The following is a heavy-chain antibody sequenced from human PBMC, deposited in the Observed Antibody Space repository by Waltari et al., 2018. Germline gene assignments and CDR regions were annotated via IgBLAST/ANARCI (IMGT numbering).Heavy chain of an antibody. D-gene: IGHD6-13*01. CDR2: ISWNSGSI. CDR3: AKGGIAAAGTRGWFDP. V-gene: IGHV3-9*01. J-gene: IGHJ5*02. CDR1: GFTFDDYA. Sequence: EVQLVESGGGLVQPGRSLSLSCAASGFTFDDYAMHWVRQAPGKGLEWVSGISWNSGSIGYADSVKGRFTISRDNAKNSLYLQMNSLRAEDTALYYCAKGGIAAAGTRGWFDPWGQGTLVTVSS.